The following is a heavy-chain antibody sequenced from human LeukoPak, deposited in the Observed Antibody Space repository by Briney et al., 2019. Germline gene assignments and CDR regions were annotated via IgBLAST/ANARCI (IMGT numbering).Heavy chain of an antibody. CDR3: ARDPERYLRMGHYDY. Sequence: GGSLRLSCAGSGFTFSSSAMNWVRQVPGKGLEWVSSIDYDSSHIYYAASVRGRFSISRDNARDSVYLQMDSLRADDTAVYYCARDPERYLRMGHYDYRGQGTLVIVSS. CDR1: GFTFSSSA. CDR2: IDYDSSHI. V-gene: IGHV3-21*01. J-gene: IGHJ4*02. D-gene: IGHD3-16*01.